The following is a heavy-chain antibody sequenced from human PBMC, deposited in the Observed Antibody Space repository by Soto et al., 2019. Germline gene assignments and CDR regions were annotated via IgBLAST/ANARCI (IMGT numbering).Heavy chain of an antibody. D-gene: IGHD2-15*01. CDR3: ARSSHCSGGSCRPNYYYYYGMDV. CDR1: GFTFSSYS. V-gene: IGHV3-21*01. Sequence: PGGSLRLSCAASGFTFSSYSMNWVRQAPGKGLEWVSSISSSSSYIYYADSVKGRFTISRDNAKNSLYLQMNSLRAEDTAVYYCARSSHCSGGSCRPNYYYYYGMDVWGQGTTVTVSS. CDR2: ISSSSSYI. J-gene: IGHJ6*02.